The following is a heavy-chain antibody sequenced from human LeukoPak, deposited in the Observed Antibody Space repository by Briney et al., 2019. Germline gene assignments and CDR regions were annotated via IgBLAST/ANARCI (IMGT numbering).Heavy chain of an antibody. CDR2: IYYSGST. Sequence: SETLSLTCAVYGGSFSGYYWSWIRQPPGKELEWIGSIYYSGSTNYNPSLKSRVTISVDTSKNQFSLKLSSVTAADTAVYYCARVRDSSGWYGGDYWGQGTLVTVSS. V-gene: IGHV4-59*08. J-gene: IGHJ4*02. CDR3: ARVRDSSGWYGGDY. CDR1: GGSFSGYY. D-gene: IGHD6-19*01.